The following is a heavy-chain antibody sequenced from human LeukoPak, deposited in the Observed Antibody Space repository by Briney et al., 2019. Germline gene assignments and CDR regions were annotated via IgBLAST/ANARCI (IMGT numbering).Heavy chain of an antibody. J-gene: IGHJ4*02. CDR2: INPSGGST. CDR1: GYTFTSYY. V-gene: IGHV1-46*01. CDR3: ATVRVQTSGKYYFDY. Sequence: ASVKVSCKASGYTFTSYYMHWVRQAPGQGLEWMGIINPSGGSTSYAQKFQGRVTMTRDTSTSTVYMELSSLRSEDTAVYYCATVRVQTSGKYYFDYWGQGTLVTVSS. D-gene: IGHD1-26*01.